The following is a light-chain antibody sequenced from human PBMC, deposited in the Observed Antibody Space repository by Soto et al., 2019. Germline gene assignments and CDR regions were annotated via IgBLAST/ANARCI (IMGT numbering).Light chain of an antibody. CDR1: QGITNY. CDR2: AAS. CDR3: QQYNSAPRT. V-gene: IGKV1-27*01. J-gene: IGKJ1*01. Sequence: DIQMTQSPSSLSASVGDRVTITCRARQGITNYLAWYQQKPGKAPKPLIYAASTLESGVPSRFSGSGSGTDFTLTISSLQPEDAATYYCQQYNSAPRTFGQGTKVELK.